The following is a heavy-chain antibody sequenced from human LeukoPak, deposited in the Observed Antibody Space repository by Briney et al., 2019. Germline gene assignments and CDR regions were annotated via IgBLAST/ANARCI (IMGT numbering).Heavy chain of an antibody. D-gene: IGHD3-22*01. CDR1: GFTFSSYS. CDR3: AKGHYYDSSGYYGY. J-gene: IGHJ4*02. CDR2: ISGSGGST. V-gene: IGHV3-23*01. Sequence: PTGGSLRLSCAASGFTFSSYSMNWVRQAPGKGLEWVSAISGSGGSTYYADSVKGRFTISRDNSKNTLYLQMNSLRAEDTAVYYCAKGHYYDSSGYYGYWGQGTLVTVSS.